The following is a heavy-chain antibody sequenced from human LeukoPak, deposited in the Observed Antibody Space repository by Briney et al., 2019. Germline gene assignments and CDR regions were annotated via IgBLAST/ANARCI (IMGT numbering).Heavy chain of an antibody. CDR1: GGSISSYY. D-gene: IGHD2-8*01. Sequence: SETLSLTCTVSGGSISSYYWSWIRQPPGKGLEWIGYIYYSGSTNYNPSLKSRVTISVDTSKNQFSLKLSSVTAADTAVYYCARDLGVPSMFDYWGQGTLVTVSS. CDR2: IYYSGST. CDR3: ARDLGVPSMFDY. J-gene: IGHJ4*02. V-gene: IGHV4-59*01.